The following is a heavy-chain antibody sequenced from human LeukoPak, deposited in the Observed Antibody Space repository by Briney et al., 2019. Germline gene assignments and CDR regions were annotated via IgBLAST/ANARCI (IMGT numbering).Heavy chain of an antibody. CDR3: ARDQGYYESSGYYYAWFDP. CDR2: IYYSGST. J-gene: IGHJ5*02. V-gene: IGHV4-31*03. D-gene: IGHD3-22*01. Sequence: TSETLSLTCTVSGGSISSGGYYWSWIRQPPGKRLEWVGYIYYSGSTYYNPSLKSRVTISVDTSKNQFSLKLSSVTAADMAVYYCARDQGYYESSGYYYAWFDPWGQGTLVTVSS. CDR1: GGSISSGGYY.